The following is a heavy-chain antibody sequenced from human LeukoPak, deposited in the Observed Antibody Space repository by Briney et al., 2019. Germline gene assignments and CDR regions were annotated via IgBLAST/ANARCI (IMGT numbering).Heavy chain of an antibody. CDR2: IYYSGST. CDR1: GGSVSSDY. V-gene: IGHV4-59*02. J-gene: IGHJ4*02. CDR3: ARGFYYYDSSGPRAFDY. D-gene: IGHD3-22*01. Sequence: SETLSLTCTVSGGSVSSDYWIWIRQPPGKGLEWIGYIYYSGSTNYNPSLKSRVTISVDTSKNQFSLKLNSVTAADTAVYYCARGFYYYDSSGPRAFDYWGQGTLVTVSS.